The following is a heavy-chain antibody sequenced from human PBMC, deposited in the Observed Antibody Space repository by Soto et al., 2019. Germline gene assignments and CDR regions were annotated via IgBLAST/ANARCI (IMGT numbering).Heavy chain of an antibody. Sequence: QVQLVQSGAEVKKPGASVKVSCKASGYTFTSYDINWVRQATGQGHEWMGWMNPNSGNTGYAQKFQGRVTMTRNTAISTAYMELSSLRSEDTAAYYCARGINYYDAGAEAFDIWGQGTMVTVSS. V-gene: IGHV1-8*01. CDR1: GYTFTSYD. CDR2: MNPNSGNT. D-gene: IGHD3-10*01. J-gene: IGHJ3*02. CDR3: ARGINYYDAGAEAFDI.